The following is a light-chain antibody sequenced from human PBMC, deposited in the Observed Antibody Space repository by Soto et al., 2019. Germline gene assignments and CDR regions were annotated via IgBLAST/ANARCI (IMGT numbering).Light chain of an antibody. Sequence: DIVITXSPYSLDVSLXERATINCKSSQRVLYRSNNKNQLAWYQQXPGKPPXLXXSWASTRESGGPDRFSGRGSGTDFTRTISSREPEDFAVYFGQHRSSWPLTFGGGTKVDIK. CDR3: QHRSSWPLT. V-gene: IGKV4-1*01. CDR2: WAS. J-gene: IGKJ4*01. CDR1: QRVLYRSNNKNQ.